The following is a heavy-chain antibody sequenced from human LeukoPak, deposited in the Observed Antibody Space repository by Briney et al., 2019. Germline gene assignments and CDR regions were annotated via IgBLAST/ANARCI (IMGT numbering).Heavy chain of an antibody. CDR2: ISSSGSTI. CDR1: GFTFSDYY. V-gene: IGHV3-11*04. D-gene: IGHD2-2*01. Sequence: GGSLRLSCAASGFTFSDYYMSWIRQAPGKGLEWVSYISSSGSTIYYADSVKGRFTISRDNAKNSLYLQMNSLRAEDTAVYYCARVGCSSTSCFIEAFDIWGQGTMVTVSS. J-gene: IGHJ3*02. CDR3: ARVGCSSTSCFIEAFDI.